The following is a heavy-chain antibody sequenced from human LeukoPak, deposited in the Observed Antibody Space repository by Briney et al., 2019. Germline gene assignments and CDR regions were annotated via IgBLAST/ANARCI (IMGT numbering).Heavy chain of an antibody. J-gene: IGHJ4*02. D-gene: IGHD1-1*01. Sequence: GGSLRLSCAASGFTFSSYSMNWVRQAPGKGLEWVSSITSSSSYIYYADSVKGRFTISRDNSKNTLYLQMNSLRAEDTALYYCAKGLERESRLDSWGQGTLVTVSS. CDR3: AKGLERESRLDS. CDR1: GFTFSSYS. CDR2: ITSSSSYI. V-gene: IGHV3-21*04.